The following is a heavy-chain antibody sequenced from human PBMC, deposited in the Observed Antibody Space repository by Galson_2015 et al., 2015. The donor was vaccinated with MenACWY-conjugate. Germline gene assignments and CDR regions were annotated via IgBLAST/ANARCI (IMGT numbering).Heavy chain of an antibody. CDR3: ARVQGGTRGVNY. D-gene: IGHD1-1*01. CDR2: ISSSSTYT. CDR1: GFTFSDYY. V-gene: IGHV3-11*05. Sequence: SLRLSCAASGFTFSDYYMSWLRQAPGKGLEWVSYISSSSTYTDHADSVKGRFTISRDNAKNSLHLQMNSLRAEDTAVCYCARVQGGTRGVNYWGQGTLVTVSS. J-gene: IGHJ4*02.